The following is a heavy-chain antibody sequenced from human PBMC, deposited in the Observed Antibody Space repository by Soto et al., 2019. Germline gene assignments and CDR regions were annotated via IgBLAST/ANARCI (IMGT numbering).Heavy chain of an antibody. CDR3: AREVTMVRGVIITSSPGRPYGMDV. D-gene: IGHD3-10*01. V-gene: IGHV3-33*01. J-gene: IGHJ6*02. CDR1: GFTFSSYG. Sequence: QVQLVESGGGVVQPGRSLRLSCAASGFTFSSYGMHWVRQAPGKGLEWVAVIWYDGSNKYYADSVKGRFTISRDNSKNTLYLQMNRLRAEDTAVYYCAREVTMVRGVIITSSPGRPYGMDVWGQGTTVTVSS. CDR2: IWYDGSNK.